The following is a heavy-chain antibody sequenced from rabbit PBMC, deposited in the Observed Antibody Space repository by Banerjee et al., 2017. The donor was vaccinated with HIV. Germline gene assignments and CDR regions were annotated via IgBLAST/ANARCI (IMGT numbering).Heavy chain of an antibody. CDR3: ARVRNGDYDFKL. D-gene: IGHD2-1*01. CDR1: GFSFSGGYW. CDR2: IYTGSSGGT. V-gene: IGHV1S40*01. J-gene: IGHJ4*01. Sequence: QSLEESGGDMVKPGASLTLTCTASGFSFSGGYWICWVRQAPGKGLEWIGCIYTGSSGGTYYASWAKGRFTISKTSSTTVTLQMTSLTAADTATYFCARVRNGDYDFKLWGPGTLVTVS.